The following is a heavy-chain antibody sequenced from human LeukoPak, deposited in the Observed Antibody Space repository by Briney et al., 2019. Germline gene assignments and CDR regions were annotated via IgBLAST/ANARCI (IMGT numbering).Heavy chain of an antibody. CDR2: INHSGST. J-gene: IGHJ4*02. D-gene: IGHD3-3*01. Sequence: SETLSLTCAVYGGSFSGYYWSWIRQPPGKGLEWIGEINHSGSTNYNPSLKSRVTISVDTSKNQFSLKLSSVTAADTAVYYCAREGGFYRPLDYSGQGTLVTVSS. CDR3: AREGGFYRPLDY. V-gene: IGHV4-34*01. CDR1: GGSFSGYY.